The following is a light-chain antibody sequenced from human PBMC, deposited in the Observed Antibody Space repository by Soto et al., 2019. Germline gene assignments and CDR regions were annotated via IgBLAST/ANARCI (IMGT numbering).Light chain of an antibody. CDR1: QGISSY. V-gene: IGKV1-8*01. J-gene: IGKJ3*01. Sequence: AIRMTQSPSSFSASTGDRVTITCRASQGISSYLAWYQQKPGKAPKLLIYAASTLQSGVPSRFSGSGSGTDFTLTISSLQSEDFAVYFCQQYNNWPPVTFGPGTKVDI. CDR2: AAS. CDR3: QQYNNWPPVT.